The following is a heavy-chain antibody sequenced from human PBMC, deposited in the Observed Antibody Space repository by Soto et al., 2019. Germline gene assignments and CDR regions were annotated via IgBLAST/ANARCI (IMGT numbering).Heavy chain of an antibody. J-gene: IGHJ5*02. CDR2: IWYDGSNK. CDR3: ARSTRAPGGNWFDP. D-gene: IGHD2-15*01. CDR1: GFTFSSYG. Sequence: PGGSLRLSCAASGFTFSSYGMHWVRQAPGKGLEWVAVIWYDGSNKYYADSVKGRFTISRDNSKNTLYLQMNSLRAEDTAVYYCARSTRAPGGNWFDPWGQGTLVTVSS. V-gene: IGHV3-33*01.